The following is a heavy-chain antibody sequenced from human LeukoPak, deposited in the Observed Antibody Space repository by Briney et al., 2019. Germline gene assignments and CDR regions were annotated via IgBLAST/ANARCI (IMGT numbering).Heavy chain of an antibody. J-gene: IGHJ4*02. V-gene: IGHV4-34*01. CDR2: INHSGST. CDR1: GGSFSGYY. Sequence: SETLSLTCAVYGGSFSGYYWSWIRQPPGKGLEWIGEINHSGSTNYNPSLKSRVTISVDTSKNQFSLNLSSVTAADTAVYYCARVREGYSSSWFSPDFDYWGQGTLVTVSS. CDR3: ARVREGYSSSWFSPDFDY. D-gene: IGHD6-13*01.